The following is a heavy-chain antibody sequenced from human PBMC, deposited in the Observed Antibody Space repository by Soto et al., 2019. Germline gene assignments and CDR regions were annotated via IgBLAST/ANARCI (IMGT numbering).Heavy chain of an antibody. J-gene: IGHJ6*02. CDR2: IIPIFGTA. Sequence: QVQLVQSGAEVKKPGASVKVSCKASGGTFSSDAISWVRQAPGQGLQWKGGIIPIFGTANYAQKFQGRVTITADKSTSTAYMELRSLRSEDTAVYYCARGTGDYYYYGMAVWGQGTTVTVSS. V-gene: IGHV1-69*06. CDR1: GGTFSSDA. CDR3: ARGTGDYYYYGMAV. D-gene: IGHD3-10*01.